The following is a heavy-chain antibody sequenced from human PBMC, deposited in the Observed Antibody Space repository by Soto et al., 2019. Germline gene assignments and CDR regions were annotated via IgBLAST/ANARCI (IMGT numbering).Heavy chain of an antibody. J-gene: IGHJ5*02. CDR3: ARTYVPGIAGFDP. Sequence: GSIRISCAASGLTFSNYFMHWVRKVPGEGLVWVSRMSGDGKTISYADSVKGRFTISRDNAKNTLYLQMNSLRVEDTAVYYCARTYVPGIAGFDPWGQGTLVTVSS. V-gene: IGHV3-74*01. CDR2: MSGDGKTI. D-gene: IGHD1-1*01. CDR1: GLTFSNYF.